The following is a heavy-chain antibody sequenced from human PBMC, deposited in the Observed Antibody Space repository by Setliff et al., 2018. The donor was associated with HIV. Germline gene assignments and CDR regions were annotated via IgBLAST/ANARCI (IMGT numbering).Heavy chain of an antibody. D-gene: IGHD1-1*01. CDR3: AREADGTDF. J-gene: IGHJ4*02. Sequence: SETLSLTCTVSGGSITSSTYYWGWIRQPPGKGLEWIGTVHYTGNTYHNPSLKSRVTISVEVSKNQISLKLTAVTAADSAVYYCAREADGTDFWGQGNLVTVS. V-gene: IGHV4-39*02. CDR2: VHYTGNT. CDR1: GGSITSSTYY.